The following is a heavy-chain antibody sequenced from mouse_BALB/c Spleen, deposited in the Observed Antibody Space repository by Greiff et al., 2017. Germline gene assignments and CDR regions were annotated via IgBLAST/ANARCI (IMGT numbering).Heavy chain of an antibody. CDR3: AREGYYDYSWFAY. Sequence: VQLQQSGAQLVRPGTSVKVSCKASGYAFTNYLIEWVKQRPGQGLEWIGVINPGSGGTNYNEKFKGKATLTADKSSSTAYMQLSSLTSDDSAVYFCAREGYYDYSWFAYWGQGTLVTVSA. J-gene: IGHJ3*01. CDR2: INPGSGGT. D-gene: IGHD2-4*01. CDR1: GYAFTNYL. V-gene: IGHV1-54*01.